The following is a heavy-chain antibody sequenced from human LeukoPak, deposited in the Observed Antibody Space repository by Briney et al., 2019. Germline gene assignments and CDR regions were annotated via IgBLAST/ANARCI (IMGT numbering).Heavy chain of an antibody. CDR1: GGSSSGYY. CDR2: INHSGST. V-gene: IGHV4-34*01. J-gene: IGHJ4*02. CDR3: ARVATVAMACYYFDY. D-gene: IGHD4-17*01. Sequence: SETLSLTSAVHGGSSSGYYWSWIRPPPGTGLGWIGEINHSGSTNYNPSLKNRVTISVDTSKNHFSLKLSSVTAADTAVYYCARVATVAMACYYFDYWGQGTLVTVSS.